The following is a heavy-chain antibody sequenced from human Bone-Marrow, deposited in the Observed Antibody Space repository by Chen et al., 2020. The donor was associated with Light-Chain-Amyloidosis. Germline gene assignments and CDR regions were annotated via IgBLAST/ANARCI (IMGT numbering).Heavy chain of an antibody. Sequence: QVQLLQSGAEVKKPGASVKVSCKASGYTFTSYGISWVRQAPGQGLEWMGWISAYNGNTNYAQKLQGRVTMTTDTSTSTAYMELRSLRSDDTAVYYCAKTPRTDYDIVANWFDPWGQGTLVTVSS. CDR1: GYTFTSYG. V-gene: IGHV1-18*01. J-gene: IGHJ5*02. D-gene: IGHD3-9*01. CDR3: AKTPRTDYDIVANWFDP. CDR2: ISAYNGNT.